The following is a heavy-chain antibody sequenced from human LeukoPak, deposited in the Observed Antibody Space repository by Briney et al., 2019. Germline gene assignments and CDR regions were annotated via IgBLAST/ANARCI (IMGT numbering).Heavy chain of an antibody. V-gene: IGHV3-21*01. D-gene: IGHD3-9*01. CDR3: ARDTYYDILTGPSRLDV. CDR2: ISSSSSYI. Sequence: GGSLRLSCAASGFTFSSYSMNWVRQAPGKGLEWVSSISSSSSYIYYADSVKGRFTISRDNAKNSLYPQMNSLRAEDTAVYYCARDTYYDILTGPSRLDVWGKGTTVTVSS. CDR1: GFTFSSYS. J-gene: IGHJ6*04.